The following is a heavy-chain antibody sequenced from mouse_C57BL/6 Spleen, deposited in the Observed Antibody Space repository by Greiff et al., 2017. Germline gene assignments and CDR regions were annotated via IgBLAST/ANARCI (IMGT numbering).Heavy chain of an antibody. V-gene: IGHV1-69*01. CDR1: GYTFTSYW. CDR3: ARRSRNFYAMDY. J-gene: IGHJ4*01. CDR2: IDPSDSNT. Sequence: VQLQQPGAELVLPGASVKLSCKASGYTFTSYWMHWVKQRPGQGLEWIGEIDPSDSNTNYNQKFKGKFTLSVDKSSSTDYMQLSSLTSEDSAVYYCARRSRNFYAMDYWGQGTSVTVAS. D-gene: IGHD2-1*01.